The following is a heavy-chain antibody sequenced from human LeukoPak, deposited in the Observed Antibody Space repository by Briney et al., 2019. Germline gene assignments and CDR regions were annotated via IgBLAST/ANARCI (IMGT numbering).Heavy chain of an antibody. CDR1: GFTFSNYA. CDR2: IYSDNT. J-gene: IGHJ6*03. D-gene: IGHD5-12*01. Sequence: PGGSLRLSCVASGFTFSNYAMSWIRQAPGKGLEWVSFIYSDNTHYSDSVKGRFTISRDNSKNTLYLQMNSLRAEDTAVYYCAKDLGGYSGYDYYYYYMDVWGKGTTVTVSS. CDR3: AKDLGGYSGYDYYYYYMDV. V-gene: IGHV3-23*03.